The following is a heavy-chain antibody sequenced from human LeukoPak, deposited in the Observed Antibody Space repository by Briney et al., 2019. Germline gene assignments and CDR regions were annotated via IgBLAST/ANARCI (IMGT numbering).Heavy chain of an antibody. V-gene: IGHV1-18*01. CDR1: GYTFTNYG. J-gene: IGHJ3*02. D-gene: IGHD6-6*01. Sequence: ASVKVSCKASGYTFTNYGISWVRQAPGQGLEWMGWISAYNGNTNYAQKLQGRVTMTTDTSTSTAYMELRSLRSDDTAVYYCARESIAARGERRVPDAFDIWGQGTMVTVSS. CDR2: ISAYNGNT. CDR3: ARESIAARGERRVPDAFDI.